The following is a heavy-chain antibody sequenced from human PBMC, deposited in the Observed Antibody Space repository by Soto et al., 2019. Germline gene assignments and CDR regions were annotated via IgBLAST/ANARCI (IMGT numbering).Heavy chain of an antibody. V-gene: IGHV1-69*12. J-gene: IGHJ6*02. D-gene: IGHD2-15*01. CDR2: IIPIFGTA. CDR1: GGTFSSYA. Sequence: QVQLVQSGAEVKKPGSSVKVSCKASGGTFSSYAISWVRQAPGQGLEWMGGIIPIFGTANYAQKLQGRVTIPAHESTSTGYMKQSSRRSEDTAVYYCARGIPNCSGGSCYLYYYYGMDVWGQGTTVTVSS. CDR3: ARGIPNCSGGSCYLYYYYGMDV.